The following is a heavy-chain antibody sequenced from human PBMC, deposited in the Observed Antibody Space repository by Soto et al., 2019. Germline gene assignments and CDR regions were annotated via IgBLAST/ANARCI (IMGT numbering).Heavy chain of an antibody. V-gene: IGHV3-30*18. D-gene: IGHD1-7*01. CDR3: AKDRVGGTFYTPLAF. CDR1: GFNFDNYG. J-gene: IGHJ4*02. Sequence: VGSVRLSCQASGFNFDNYGMHWVRQAPGKGLEWVAVITYDGSFQYYADSVKGRFTISRDNSKNTLSLHLNTLKPEDTAVYHCAKDRVGGTFYTPLAFWGQGTLVTVSS. CDR2: ITYDGSFQ.